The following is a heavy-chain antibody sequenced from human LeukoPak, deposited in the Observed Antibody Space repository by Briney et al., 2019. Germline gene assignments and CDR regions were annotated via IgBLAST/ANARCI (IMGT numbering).Heavy chain of an antibody. J-gene: IGHJ4*02. CDR1: GGSISSSSYY. CDR2: IYYSGST. V-gene: IGHV4-39*01. D-gene: IGHD4-17*01. CDR3: ARQGGYGDYAFRLY. Sequence: PSETLSLTCTVSGGSISSSSYYWGWIRQPPGKGLEWIGSIYYSGSTYYNPSLKSRVTISVDTSKNQFSLKLSSVTAADTAVYYCARQGGYGDYAFRLYWGQGTLVTVSS.